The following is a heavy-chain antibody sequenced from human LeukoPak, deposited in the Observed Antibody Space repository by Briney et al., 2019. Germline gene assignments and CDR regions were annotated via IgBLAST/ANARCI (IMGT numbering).Heavy chain of an antibody. D-gene: IGHD3-22*01. CDR2: ISGSGGST. CDR3: AKVGIRISLIVVVFTTADDWYFDL. V-gene: IGHV3-23*01. J-gene: IGHJ2*01. Sequence: GGSLRLSCAASGFTFSLYAMSWVRQAPGKGLGWVSGISGSGGSTYYADSVKGRLTISRDNSKNTLYLQMDSLRAEDTAVYYCAKVGIRISLIVVVFTTADDWYFDLWGRGTLVTVSS. CDR1: GFTFSLYA.